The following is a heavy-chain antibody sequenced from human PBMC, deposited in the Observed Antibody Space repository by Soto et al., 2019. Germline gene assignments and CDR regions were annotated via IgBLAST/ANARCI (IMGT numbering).Heavy chain of an antibody. J-gene: IGHJ4*02. D-gene: IGHD5-12*01. Sequence: SETLSLTCTVSGGSISSGGYYWSWIRQHPGKGLEWIGYIYYSGSTYYNPSLKSRVTISVDTSKNQFSLKLSSVTAADTAVYYCAREHVEMATIDYWGQGTLVTLSS. V-gene: IGHV4-31*03. CDR3: AREHVEMATIDY. CDR2: IYYSGST. CDR1: GGSISSGGYY.